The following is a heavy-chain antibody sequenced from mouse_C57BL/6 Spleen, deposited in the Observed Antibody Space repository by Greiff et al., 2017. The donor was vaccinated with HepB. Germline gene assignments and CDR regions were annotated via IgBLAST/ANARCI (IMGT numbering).Heavy chain of an antibody. Sequence: QVQLQQSGAELVRPGASMTLSCKASGYTFTDYEMHWVKQTPVHGLEWIGAIDPETGGTDYNQKFKGKAILTADKSSSTAYMELRSLTSEDSAVYYCTRMRTHWYVYDYWGQGTTLTVSS. D-gene: IGHD2-14*01. V-gene: IGHV1-15*01. CDR1: GYTFTDYE. CDR3: TRMRTHWYVYDY. J-gene: IGHJ2*01. CDR2: IDPETGGT.